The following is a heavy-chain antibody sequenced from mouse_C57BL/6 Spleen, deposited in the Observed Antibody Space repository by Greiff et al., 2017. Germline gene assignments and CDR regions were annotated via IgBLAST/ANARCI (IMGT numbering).Heavy chain of an antibody. J-gene: IGHJ2*01. CDR2: IYPGSGNT. CDR1: GYSFTSYY. Sequence: VKVVESGPELVKPGASVKISCKASGYSFTSYYIHWVKQRPGQGLEWIGWIYPGSGNTKYNEKFKGKATLTADTSSSTAYMQLSSLTSEDSAVYYCARRNYDYFDYWGQGTTLTVSS. D-gene: IGHD2-4*01. V-gene: IGHV1-66*01. CDR3: ARRNYDYFDY.